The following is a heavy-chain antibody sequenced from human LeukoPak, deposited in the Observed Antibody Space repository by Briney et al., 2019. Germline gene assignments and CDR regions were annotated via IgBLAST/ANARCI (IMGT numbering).Heavy chain of an antibody. D-gene: IGHD6-6*01. CDR1: SYTTTTYD. CDR3: ARAFVNRYYNYGMDV. Sequence: ASVKVSCKASSYTTTTYDINWVRQATGPGLEWMGWMNTNSDSTGYAQKFPRRVTMTTTTTISTAYMELSSLRCEDPAVYYCARAFVNRYYNYGMDVWGQGTTVTVSS. J-gene: IGHJ6*02. CDR2: MNTNSDST. V-gene: IGHV1-8*01.